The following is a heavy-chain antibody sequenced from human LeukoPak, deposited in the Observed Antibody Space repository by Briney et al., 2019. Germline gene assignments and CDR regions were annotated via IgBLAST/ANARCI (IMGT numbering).Heavy chain of an antibody. J-gene: IGHJ4*02. V-gene: IGHV3-23*01. CDR2: ISGSGGST. Sequence: PGGSLRLSCAASGFTFSSYGMSWVRQAPGKGLEWVSAISGSGGSTYYADSVKGRFTISRDNSKNTLYLQMNSLRAEDTAVYYCAPIGEAILRTRYWGQGTLVTVSS. D-gene: IGHD2-2*02. CDR1: GFTFSSYG. CDR3: APIGEAILRTRY.